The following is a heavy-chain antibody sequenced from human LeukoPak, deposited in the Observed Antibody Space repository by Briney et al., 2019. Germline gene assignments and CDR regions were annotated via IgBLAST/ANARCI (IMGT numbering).Heavy chain of an antibody. CDR3: ARDNLRFLEWLGDAFDI. CDR1: GYTFTDYY. Sequence: ASVKVSCKVSGYTFTDYYMHWVQQAPGKGLEWMGLVDPEDGETIYAEKFQGRVTITTDESTSTAYMELSSLRSEDTAVYYCARDNLRFLEWLGDAFDIWGQGTMVTVSS. CDR2: VDPEDGET. J-gene: IGHJ3*02. D-gene: IGHD3-3*01. V-gene: IGHV1-69-2*01.